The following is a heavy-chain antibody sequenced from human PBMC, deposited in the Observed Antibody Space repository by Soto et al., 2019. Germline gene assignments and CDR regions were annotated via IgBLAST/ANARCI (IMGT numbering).Heavy chain of an antibody. CDR2: ISGSGGST. J-gene: IGHJ6*02. V-gene: IGHV3-23*01. CDR3: AQAGYGSGTYQGYYYGMDV. CDR1: GFTFSSYA. D-gene: IGHD3-10*01. Sequence: EVQLLESGGGLVQPGGSLRLSCAASGFTFSSYAMSWVRQAPGKGLEWVSAISGSGGSTYYADSVKGRFTISRDNSKNTLYLQMNSLRAEDTAVYYCAQAGYGSGTYQGYYYGMDVWGQGTTVTVSS.